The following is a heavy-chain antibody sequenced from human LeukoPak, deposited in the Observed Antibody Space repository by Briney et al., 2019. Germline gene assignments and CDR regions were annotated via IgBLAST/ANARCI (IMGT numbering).Heavy chain of an antibody. V-gene: IGHV5-51*01. Sequence: GEPLKISCKGLGYSFTSYWIGWVRQMPGKSLEWMGIIYPGDSETRYSPSFQGQVTISADKYISTAYLEWSSLRASDTAIYYGARRAVASADYWGQGTLVSVS. CDR3: ARRAVASADY. CDR1: GYSFTSYW. J-gene: IGHJ4*02. CDR2: IYPGDSET. D-gene: IGHD6-13*01.